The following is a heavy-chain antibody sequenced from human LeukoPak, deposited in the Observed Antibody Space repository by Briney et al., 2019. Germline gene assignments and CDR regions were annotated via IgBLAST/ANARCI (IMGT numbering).Heavy chain of an antibody. J-gene: IGHJ4*02. Sequence: PGESLKISCKGSGYSFTSYWIGLVRQMPGKGLEWMGIIYPGGSDTRYSPSFQGQVTISADKSISTAYLQWSGLKASDTAMYYCARLARVVVTNFDYWGQGTLVTVSS. CDR1: GYSFTSYW. CDR2: IYPGGSDT. V-gene: IGHV5-51*01. D-gene: IGHD3-22*01. CDR3: ARLARVVVTNFDY.